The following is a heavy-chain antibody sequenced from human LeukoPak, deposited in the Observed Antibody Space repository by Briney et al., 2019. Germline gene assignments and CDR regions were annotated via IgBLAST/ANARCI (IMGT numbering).Heavy chain of an antibody. CDR3: ARDSYYDSSGYYRGNYYYVDV. Sequence: PGGSLRHSCAASGFTFSSYWMSWVRPAPGKGMEWVANIKQDGSEKYYVDSVKGRFPISKENAKNSLYLQMNSLRAEDTAVYYCARDSYYDSSGYYRGNYYYVDVWGKGTTVTVSS. J-gene: IGHJ6*03. D-gene: IGHD3-22*01. CDR2: IKQDGSEK. CDR1: GFTFSSYW. V-gene: IGHV3-7*01.